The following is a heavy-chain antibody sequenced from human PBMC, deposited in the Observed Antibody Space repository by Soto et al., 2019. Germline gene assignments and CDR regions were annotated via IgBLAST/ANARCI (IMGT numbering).Heavy chain of an antibody. D-gene: IGHD6-6*01. J-gene: IGHJ6*02. CDR3: ARGSXXSSSGYYYXXXDV. Sequence: SVKVSCKASGGTFSSYAISWVRQAPGQGLEWMGGIIPIFGTANYAQKFQGRVTITADESTSTAYMELSSLRSEDTAVYYCARGSXXSSSGYYYXXXDVXGQGTTVTVSS. CDR2: IIPIFGTA. V-gene: IGHV1-69*13. CDR1: GGTFSSYA.